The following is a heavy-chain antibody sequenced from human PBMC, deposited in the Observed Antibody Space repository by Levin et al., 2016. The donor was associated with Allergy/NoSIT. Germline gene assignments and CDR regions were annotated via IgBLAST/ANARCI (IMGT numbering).Heavy chain of an antibody. D-gene: IGHD3-22*01. CDR2: ISGSGDST. J-gene: IGHJ4*02. Sequence: GGSLRLSCAASGFTFSSYATSWVRQAPGKGLEWVSSISGSGDSTYFADSVKGRFTISRHNSKNTLFLQMNSLRVDDSAVYYCATTYYFDTTGYYYTNRVYWGQGTLVTVSS. CDR3: ATTYYFDTTGYYYTNRVY. V-gene: IGHV3-23*01. CDR1: GFTFSSYA.